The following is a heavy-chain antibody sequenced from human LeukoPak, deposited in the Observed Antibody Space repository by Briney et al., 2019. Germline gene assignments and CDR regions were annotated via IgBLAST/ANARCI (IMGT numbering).Heavy chain of an antibody. Sequence: GGSLRLSCAASGFTFSSYSMNRVRQAPGKGLEWVSYISSSSSTTYYADSVKGRFSISRDNAKNSLYLQMNSLRAEDTAVYYCARDHHRRLYDSQARDTFDIWGQGTMVTVSS. CDR2: ISSSSSTT. CDR1: GFTFSSYS. J-gene: IGHJ3*02. V-gene: IGHV3-48*01. D-gene: IGHD3-22*01. CDR3: ARDHHRRLYDSQARDTFDI.